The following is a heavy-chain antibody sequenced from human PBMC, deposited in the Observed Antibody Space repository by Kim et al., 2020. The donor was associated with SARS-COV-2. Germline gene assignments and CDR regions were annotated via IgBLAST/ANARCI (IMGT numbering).Heavy chain of an antibody. CDR3: ARQEYSNYGGWFDP. V-gene: IGHV5-51*01. Sequence: SPSVQGQVTISADKSISTAYLQWSSLKASDTAMYYCARQEYSNYGGWFDPWGQGTLVTVSS. J-gene: IGHJ5*02. D-gene: IGHD4-4*01.